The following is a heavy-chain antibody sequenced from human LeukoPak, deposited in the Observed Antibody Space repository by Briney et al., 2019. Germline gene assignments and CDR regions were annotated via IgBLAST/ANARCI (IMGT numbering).Heavy chain of an antibody. CDR2: ISGSGDST. D-gene: IGHD7-27*01. CDR1: GFTFSSYA. Sequence: PGGSLGLSCAASGFTFSSYAMSWVRQAPGKGLEWVSAISGSGDSTYSTDSVKGRFTISRDNSKNTLYLQMNSLRAEDTAVYYCAKKVPANWGSYFDYWGQGTLVTVSS. J-gene: IGHJ4*02. CDR3: AKKVPANWGSYFDY. V-gene: IGHV3-23*01.